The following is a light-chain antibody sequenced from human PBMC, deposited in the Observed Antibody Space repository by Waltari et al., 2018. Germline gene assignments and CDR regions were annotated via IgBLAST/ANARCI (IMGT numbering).Light chain of an antibody. CDR2: EDN. CDR3: QSYDTSNRV. Sequence: NFMLTQPHSVSESPGKTVTISCTRSSGSIASNYVQWYQQCPGSSPTTVIYEDNQRPSGVPDRFSGSIDSSSNSASLTISGLKTEDEADYYCQSYDTSNRVFGGGTKVTVL. J-gene: IGLJ3*02. V-gene: IGLV6-57*01. CDR1: SGSIASNY.